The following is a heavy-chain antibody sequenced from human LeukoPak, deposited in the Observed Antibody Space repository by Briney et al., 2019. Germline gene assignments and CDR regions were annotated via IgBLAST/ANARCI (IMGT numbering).Heavy chain of an antibody. CDR1: GFTFSSYS. V-gene: IGHV3-21*01. CDR2: ISSSSSYI. CDR3: ARDGCSNGICQPRFYATDV. J-gene: IGHJ6*02. D-gene: IGHD2-8*01. Sequence: GGSLRLSCAASGFTFSSYSMNWVRQAPGKGLEWVSSISSSSSYIYYADSVKGRFTISRDNAKNSLYLQMNSLRAEDTAVYYCARDGCSNGICQPRFYATDVWGRGTTVTVSS.